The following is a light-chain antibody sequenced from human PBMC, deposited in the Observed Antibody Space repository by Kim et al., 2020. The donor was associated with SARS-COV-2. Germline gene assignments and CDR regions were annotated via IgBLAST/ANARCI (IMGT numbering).Light chain of an antibody. CDR2: DNN. Sequence: QKVTIACPGSSSNIGNNSVSCYQQLPGTAPKVLIYDNNKRPSGIPDRFSGSKSGTSATLGITGLQTGDEADYYCGTWDSSLSAAVFGGGTQLTVL. V-gene: IGLV1-51*01. CDR1: SSNIGNNS. CDR3: GTWDSSLSAAV. J-gene: IGLJ7*01.